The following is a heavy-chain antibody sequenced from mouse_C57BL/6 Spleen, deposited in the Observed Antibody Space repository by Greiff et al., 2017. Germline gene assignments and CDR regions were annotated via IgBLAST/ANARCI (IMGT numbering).Heavy chain of an antibody. CDR2: ISDGGSYT. V-gene: IGHV5-4*03. CDR3: ARGNYYGYDGDWYFDV. D-gene: IGHD2-2*01. Sequence: EVKLVESGGGLVKPAGSLKLSCAASGFTFSSYAMSWVRQTPEKRLEWVATISDGGSYTYYPDNVKGRFTISRDNAKNNLYLQMSHLKSEDTAMYYCARGNYYGYDGDWYFDVWGTGTTVTVSS. CDR1: GFTFSSYA. J-gene: IGHJ1*03.